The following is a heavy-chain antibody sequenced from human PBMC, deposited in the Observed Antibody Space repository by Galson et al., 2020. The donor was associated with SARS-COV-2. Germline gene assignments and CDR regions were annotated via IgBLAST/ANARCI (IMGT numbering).Heavy chain of an antibody. CDR1: RFTFSIYN. Sequence: GESLKLSCATSRFTFSIYNMKWVRQAPGKGLEWVSSISGSGSYIDYADSVKGRFTISRDNARNSLYLQMDNLRAEDTAIYYCGSVEAGISWGRGTMVTVSS. CDR2: ISGSGSYI. CDR3: GSVEAGIS. V-gene: IGHV3-21*06. J-gene: IGHJ5*02. D-gene: IGHD3-10*01.